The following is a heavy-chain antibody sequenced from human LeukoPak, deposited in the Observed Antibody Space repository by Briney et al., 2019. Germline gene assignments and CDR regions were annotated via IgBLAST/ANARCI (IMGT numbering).Heavy chain of an antibody. Sequence: GGSLRLSCAASGFIFSSYWMHWVRQKPGEGPLWLSRINGDGTSTAYAHSVQGRFIISRDNAMNTLYLQMNSLRVDDTAVYSCTRQGHPPSDYGGLGTGVTVSS. CDR3: TRQGHPPSDY. CDR2: INGDGTST. J-gene: IGHJ4*02. V-gene: IGHV3-74*03. CDR1: GFIFSSYW. D-gene: IGHD2-2*01.